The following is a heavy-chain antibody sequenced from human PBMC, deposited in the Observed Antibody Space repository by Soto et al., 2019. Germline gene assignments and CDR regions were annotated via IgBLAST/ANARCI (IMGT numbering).Heavy chain of an antibody. D-gene: IGHD3-16*02. CDR3: AKALGELSPESYDH. J-gene: IGHJ4*02. CDR2: ISYDGSNQ. CDR1: GFTFSSYG. V-gene: IGHV3-30*18. Sequence: QVQLVESGGGVVQPGRLLRLSCVASGFTFSSYGMHWVRQAPGKGLEWVAIISYDGSNQYYADSVKGRFTISRDNSKNTLYLQMNSLRAEDTAVYYCAKALGELSPESYDHWGQGVLVTVSS.